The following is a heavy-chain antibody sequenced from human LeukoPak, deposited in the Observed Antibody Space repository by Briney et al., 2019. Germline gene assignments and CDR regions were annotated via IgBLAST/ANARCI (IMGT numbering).Heavy chain of an antibody. J-gene: IGHJ4*02. CDR3: TKDLMTGFSSGWYLAY. Sequence: GGSLRLSCEGSGFSFNGYAMSWVRPAPGKGLEWVAVTGGSDDNTHYADSVKGRFSISRDTSENRLFLQMNSLRPDDSALYYCTKDLMTGFSSGWYLAYWGQGTLVTVS. CDR2: TGGSDDNT. V-gene: IGHV3-23*01. D-gene: IGHD6-19*01. CDR1: GFSFNGYA.